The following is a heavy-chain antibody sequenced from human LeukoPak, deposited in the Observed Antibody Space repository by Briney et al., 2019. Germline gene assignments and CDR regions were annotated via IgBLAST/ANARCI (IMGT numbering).Heavy chain of an antibody. J-gene: IGHJ4*02. CDR1: GFALSTSGVG. D-gene: IGHD5-18*01. V-gene: IGHV2-5*01. CDR2: IYWNDDN. Sequence: SGPTLVNPTQTFTLTCTYSGFALSTSGVGVGWIRLPPRKAREWLALIYWNDDNLYSPSLKSRLTVTKDNSENQVVLTMNNMDPVDTATYYCAHTDPSMVFHYLGQGTLVTVSS. CDR3: AHTDPSMVFHY.